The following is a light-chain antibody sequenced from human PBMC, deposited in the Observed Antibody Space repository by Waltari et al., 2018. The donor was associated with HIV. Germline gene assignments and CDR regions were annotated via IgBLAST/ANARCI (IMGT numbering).Light chain of an antibody. CDR3: SSYTSSNTLI. CDR2: EVS. CDR1: SNDSGGYNF. J-gene: IGLJ2*01. V-gene: IGLV2-14*01. Sequence: QSALTQPASVSGSPGQSITISCTGTSNDSGGYNFVSWYQHHPGKAPKLMISEVSKRPSGVSDRFSGSKSGNTASLTISGLQAEDEADYYCSSYTSSNTLIFGGGTRLTVL.